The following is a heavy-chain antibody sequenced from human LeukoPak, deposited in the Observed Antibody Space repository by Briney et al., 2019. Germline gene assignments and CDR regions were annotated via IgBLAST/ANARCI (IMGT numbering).Heavy chain of an antibody. J-gene: IGHJ3*02. Sequence: KASETLSLTCTVSGGSVSDHYWTWIRQPPGKGLEWIGYIYYSGSTNYNPSLKSRVTISVDTSKNQFSLKLSSVTAADTAVYYCASLWFGELWGAFDIWGQGTMVTVSS. D-gene: IGHD3-10*01. V-gene: IGHV4-59*02. CDR1: GGSVSDHY. CDR3: ASLWFGELWGAFDI. CDR2: IYYSGST.